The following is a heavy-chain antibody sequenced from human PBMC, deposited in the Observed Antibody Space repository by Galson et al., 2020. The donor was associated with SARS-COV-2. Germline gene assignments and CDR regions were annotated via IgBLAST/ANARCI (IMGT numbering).Heavy chain of an antibody. V-gene: IGHV4-31*03. CDR2: SSYSGRT. Sequence: SETLSLTCTVSGGSIASGGYYWTWIRQHPGKGLEWIGYSSYSGRTYYNPSLKRRVTISVDTSKNQFSLNLNSVTAADTAVYYCARDMRSSGGGSYYFDCWGQGALVTVSS. D-gene: IGHD6-19*01. CDR1: GGSIASGGYY. J-gene: IGHJ4*02. CDR3: ARDMRSSGGGSYYFDC.